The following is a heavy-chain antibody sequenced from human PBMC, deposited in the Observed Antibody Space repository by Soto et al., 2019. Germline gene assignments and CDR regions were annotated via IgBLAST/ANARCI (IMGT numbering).Heavy chain of an antibody. V-gene: IGHV1-69*01. CDR1: GGTFSSYA. CDR2: IIPIFGTA. Sequence: QVQLVQSGAEVKKPGSSVKVSCKASGGTFSSYAISWVRQAPGQGLEWMGGIIPIFGTANYAQKFQGRVTITADESTSTAYMELSSLRSEDTAVYYCARDPADYSSSYYYYYYGMDVSGQGTTVTVSS. D-gene: IGHD6-6*01. CDR3: ARDPADYSSSYYYYYYGMDV. J-gene: IGHJ6*02.